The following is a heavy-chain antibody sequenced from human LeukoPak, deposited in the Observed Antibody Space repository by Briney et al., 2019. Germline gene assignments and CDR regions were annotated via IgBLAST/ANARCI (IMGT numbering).Heavy chain of an antibody. V-gene: IGHV3-74*01. CDR3: ARVLGYCTNGVCSTPYYYYYGMDV. Sequence: EGSLRLSCAASGFTFSSYWMHWVRQAPGKGLVWVSRINSDGSSTSYADSVKGRFTISRDNAKNTLYLQMNSLGAEDTAVYYCARVLGYCTNGVCSTPYYYYYGMDVWGQGTTVTVSS. CDR1: GFTFSSYW. D-gene: IGHD2-8*01. J-gene: IGHJ6*02. CDR2: INSDGSST.